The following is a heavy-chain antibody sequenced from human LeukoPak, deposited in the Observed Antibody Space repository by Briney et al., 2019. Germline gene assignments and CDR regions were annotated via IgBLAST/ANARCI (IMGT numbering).Heavy chain of an antibody. Sequence: SETLSLTCTVSGGSISDNYWSWIRQPPGKGLEWVGYAYYSGHTNYNSSLKSRVTMSLDTSKSQFSLRLSSVTAADTAVYFCARHPFATPFDYWGPGTLVTVSS. CDR1: GGSISDNY. V-gene: IGHV4-59*08. CDR3: ARHPFATPFDY. D-gene: IGHD2-15*01. J-gene: IGHJ4*02. CDR2: AYYSGHT.